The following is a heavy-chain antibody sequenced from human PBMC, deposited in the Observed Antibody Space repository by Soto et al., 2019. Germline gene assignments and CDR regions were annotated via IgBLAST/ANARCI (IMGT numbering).Heavy chain of an antibody. CDR3: ARASGLGIVVYFDY. CDR2: IYYSGST. Sequence: SETLSLTCTVSGGSISSYYWSWIRQPPGKGLEWIGYIYYSGSTNYNPSLKSRVTISVDTSKNQFSLKLSSVTAADTAVYYCARASGLGIVVYFDYWGQGTLVTVS. V-gene: IGHV4-59*01. D-gene: IGHD7-27*01. J-gene: IGHJ4*02. CDR1: GGSISSYY.